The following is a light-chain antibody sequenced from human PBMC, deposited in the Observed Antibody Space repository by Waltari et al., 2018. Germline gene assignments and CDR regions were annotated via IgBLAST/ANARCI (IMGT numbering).Light chain of an antibody. J-gene: IGLJ2*01. Sequence: QSALTQPASVSGSPGQSITVPCTGPSSDIGAYPYVSWYQPQPGKDPRLIIYNVNSRPSGVSRRFSGSKADNTASLTISGLQAEDEADYYCASYTKASTLIFGGGTRLTVL. V-gene: IGLV2-14*03. CDR3: ASYTKASTLI. CDR2: NVN. CDR1: SSDIGAYPY.